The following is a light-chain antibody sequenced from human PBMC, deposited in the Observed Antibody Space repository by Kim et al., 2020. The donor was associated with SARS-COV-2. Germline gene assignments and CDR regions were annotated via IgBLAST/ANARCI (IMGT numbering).Light chain of an antibody. J-gene: IGKJ2*02. CDR2: DVV. CDR1: QYISGH. CDR3: QHRIST. V-gene: IGKV3-11*01. Sequence: EIVLTQSPATLSSSPGERATLSCRASQYISGHIAWYQQRPCQAPRLLIYDVVTRPTGVPARFTGSGSGTDFSLSISRLEPEDFAVYYCQHRISTFGQGTKLEI.